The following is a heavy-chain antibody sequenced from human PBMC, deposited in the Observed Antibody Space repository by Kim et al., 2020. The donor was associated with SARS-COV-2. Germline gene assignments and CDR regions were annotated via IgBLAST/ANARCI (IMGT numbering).Heavy chain of an antibody. CDR1: GFTFSSYA. Sequence: GGSLRLSCAASGFTFSSYAMSWVRQAPGKGLEWVSAISGSGGSTYYADSVKGRFTISRDNSKNTLYLQMNSLRAEDTAVYYCANGGEELYYYGSGSYPGYYYYGMDVWGQGTTVTVSS. CDR3: ANGGEELYYYGSGSYPGYYYYGMDV. V-gene: IGHV3-23*01. D-gene: IGHD3-10*01. J-gene: IGHJ6*02. CDR2: ISGSGGST.